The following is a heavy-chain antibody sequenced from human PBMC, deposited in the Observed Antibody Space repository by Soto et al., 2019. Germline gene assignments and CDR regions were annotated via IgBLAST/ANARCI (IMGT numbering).Heavy chain of an antibody. CDR3: CNDLIPTEARCHFLNCGGDFYYDY. D-gene: IGHD2-21*01. CDR1: GFTFSNAW. Sequence: EVQLVESGGGLVKPGGSLRLSCAASGFTFSNAWMSWVRQAPGKGLEWVGRIKSKTDGGTTDYAAPVKGRFTISRDDSKNTLFLQVNSPKTEVPVVFFGCNDLIPTEARCHFLNCGGDFYYDYWGQGPQVTVSS. J-gene: IGHJ4*02. V-gene: IGHV3-15*01. CDR2: IKSKTDGGTT.